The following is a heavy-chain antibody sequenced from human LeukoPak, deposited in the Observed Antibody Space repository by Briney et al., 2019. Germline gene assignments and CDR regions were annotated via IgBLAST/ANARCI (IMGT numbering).Heavy chain of an antibody. Sequence: GGSVRLSCVASGFTFNNYYMTWVGQAPGKGLEWVSTIGGSDGSTYYADSVKGRFTISRDNAKNTQSLQMSSLRTEDTAIYYCVKDRYVARGDYLDFCGHGTLVTVSS. CDR2: IGGSDGST. V-gene: IGHV3-23*01. D-gene: IGHD3-10*01. CDR3: VKDRYVARGDYLDF. CDR1: GFTFNNYY. J-gene: IGHJ4*03.